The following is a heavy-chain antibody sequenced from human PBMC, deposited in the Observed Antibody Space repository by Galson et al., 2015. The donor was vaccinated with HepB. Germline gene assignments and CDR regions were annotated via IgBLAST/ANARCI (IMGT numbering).Heavy chain of an antibody. CDR1: GDSISSGDFY. V-gene: IGHV4-30-4*01. CDR3: ARIQVVPTYYFDY. D-gene: IGHD3-22*01. CDR2: VSYSGST. J-gene: IGHJ4*02. Sequence: TLSLTCTVSGDSISSGDFYWSWIRQPPGKGLEWIGYVSYSGSTYYNPSLKSRVSISVDTSKNQFSLKLSSVTAADTAVYYCARIQVVPTYYFDYWGQGTLVTVSS.